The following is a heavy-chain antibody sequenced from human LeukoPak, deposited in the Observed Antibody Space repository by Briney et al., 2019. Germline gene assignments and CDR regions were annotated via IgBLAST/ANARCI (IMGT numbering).Heavy chain of an antibody. CDR3: ARASSSWDFDY. J-gene: IGHJ4*02. D-gene: IGHD6-13*01. CDR1: GYTFTGYY. CDR2: INPKNGGT. Sequence: ASVTVSCKASGYTFTGYYMHWVRQAPGQGLEWMGWINPKNGGTEYAQKFQGRVTMTRDTSITTAYMELSRLRSDDTAVYYCARASSSWDFDYWGQGTLVTVSS. V-gene: IGHV1-2*02.